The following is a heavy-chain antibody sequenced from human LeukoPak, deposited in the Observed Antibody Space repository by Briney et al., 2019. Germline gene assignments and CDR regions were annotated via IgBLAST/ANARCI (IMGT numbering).Heavy chain of an antibody. V-gene: IGHV3-33*08. D-gene: IGHD3-22*01. J-gene: IGHJ4*02. CDR2: IWYDGSNR. CDR1: GFTFSSYW. Sequence: GGSLRLSCAASGFTFSSYWMNWVRQAPGKGLEWVAVIWYDGSNRYYADPVKGRFTVSRDNSKNTLYLQMNSLRAEDTAVYYCARAKGVSTGYRPTDYWGQGTLVTVSS. CDR3: ARAKGVSTGYRPTDY.